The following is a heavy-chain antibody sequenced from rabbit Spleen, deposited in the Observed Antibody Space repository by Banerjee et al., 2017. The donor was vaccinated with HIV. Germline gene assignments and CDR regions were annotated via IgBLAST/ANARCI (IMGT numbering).Heavy chain of an antibody. J-gene: IGHJ2*01. V-gene: IGHV1S40*01. Sequence: QSLEESGGGLVQPGGSLTLSCKASGFDFSSYYMTWVRQAPGKGLEWIACIDTNDGDTDYANWPKGRFTISKTSSTTVTLQMTSLTAADTATYFCARNYVNAFDPWGQGTLVTVS. CDR3: ARNYVNAFDP. D-gene: IGHD1-1*01. CDR1: GFDFSSYY. CDR2: IDTNDGDT.